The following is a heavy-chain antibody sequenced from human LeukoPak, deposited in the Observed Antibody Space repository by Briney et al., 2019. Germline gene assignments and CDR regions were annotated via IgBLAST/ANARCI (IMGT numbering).Heavy chain of an antibody. CDR2: INPHSGGT. Sequence: ASVKVSCKASGFTFTGYYIHWVRQAPGQGLEWMGYINPHSGGTSSPQKFQGRVTMTTDASISAAYMELSSLISDDTAMYYCVREGNELLSKNFDYWGQGTLVTVSS. CDR3: VREGNELLSKNFDY. CDR1: GFTFTGYY. J-gene: IGHJ4*02. D-gene: IGHD2-21*02. V-gene: IGHV1-2*02.